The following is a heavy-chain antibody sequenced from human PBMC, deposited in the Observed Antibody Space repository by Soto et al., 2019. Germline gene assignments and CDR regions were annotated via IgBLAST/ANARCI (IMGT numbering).Heavy chain of an antibody. CDR3: ARCLRADTAMGIFDY. J-gene: IGHJ4*02. V-gene: IGHV1-69*02. CDR1: GGTFSSYT. D-gene: IGHD5-18*01. CDR2: IIPILGIA. Sequence: QVQLVQSGAAVKKPGSSVQVSCKASGGTFSSYTISWVRQAPGQGLEWMGRIIPILGIANYAQKFQGRVTITADKPTSTAYMELSSLRSEDTAVYDCARCLRADTAMGIFDYWGQGTLVTVSS.